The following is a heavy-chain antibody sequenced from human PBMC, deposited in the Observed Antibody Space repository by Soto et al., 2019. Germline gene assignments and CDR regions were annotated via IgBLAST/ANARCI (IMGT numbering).Heavy chain of an antibody. D-gene: IGHD4-17*01. CDR3: ARRLYGDYDY. J-gene: IGHJ4*02. V-gene: IGHV1-18*01. CDR1: GYSFTTSS. Sequence: QAQLVQSGAEVKEPGASVKVSCKASGYSFTTSSITWVRQAPVQGLEWMGWNSTYNGNTNYAQKLQDRVPLTTATSTSTAYMELRSLRSDDTAVYYCARRLYGDYDYWGQGTLVTVSS. CDR2: NSTYNGNT.